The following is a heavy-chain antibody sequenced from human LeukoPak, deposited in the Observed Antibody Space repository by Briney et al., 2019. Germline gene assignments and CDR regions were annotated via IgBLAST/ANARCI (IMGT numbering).Heavy chain of an antibody. J-gene: IGHJ4*02. Sequence: ASVKVSCKASGYTFTGYYMYWVRQAPGQGLEWMGWINPNSGGTNYAQKFQGRVTMTRDTSISTAYMELSRLRSDDTAVYYCTRRVGSVFGEPLGYWGKGTLVTVSS. V-gene: IGHV1-2*02. CDR2: INPNSGGT. CDR1: GYTFTGYY. CDR3: TRRVGSVFGEPLGY. D-gene: IGHD3-10*01.